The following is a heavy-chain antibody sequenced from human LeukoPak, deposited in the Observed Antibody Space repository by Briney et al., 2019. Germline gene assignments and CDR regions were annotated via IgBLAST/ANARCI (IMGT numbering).Heavy chain of an antibody. V-gene: IGHV3-23*01. CDR1: GFTFSNYA. CDR3: AKDFVVVPGNVNYFDY. D-gene: IGHD2-21*02. CDR2: ISGSGDNT. J-gene: IGHJ4*02. Sequence: GGSLRLSCAVSGFTFSNYAMSWVRQAPGKGLEWVSAISGSGDNTYYADSVKGRFTVSRDNSKNTLYVQMKSLRAEDTAVYYCAKDFVVVPGNVNYFDYWGQGTLVTVSS.